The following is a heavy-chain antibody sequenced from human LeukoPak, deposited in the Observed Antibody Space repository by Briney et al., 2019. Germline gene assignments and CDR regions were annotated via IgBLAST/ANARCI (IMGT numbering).Heavy chain of an antibody. CDR1: GGSISSGGYS. CDR2: IYHSGSA. Sequence: SQTLSLTCAVSGGSISSGGYSWSWIRQPPGKGLEWIEYIYHSGSAYYNPSLKSRVTISVDRSKNQFSLKLSSVTAADTAVYYCARGEGYSSPTFDYWGQGTLVTVSS. CDR3: ARGEGYSSPTFDY. J-gene: IGHJ4*02. D-gene: IGHD6-13*01. V-gene: IGHV4-30-2*01.